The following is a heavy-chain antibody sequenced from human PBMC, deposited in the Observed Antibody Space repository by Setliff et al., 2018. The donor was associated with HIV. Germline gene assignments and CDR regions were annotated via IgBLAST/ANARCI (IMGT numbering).Heavy chain of an antibody. CDR1: GGSFSGYC. V-gene: IGHV4-34*01. Sequence: SETLSLTCAVYGGSFSGYCWTWVRQSPGKGLEWIAEINHSGATNYNPSLMSRVTISLDTSKSQFSLKLDSVTAADTAVYYCARGGGGLWFGDSTYYYIDVWGKGTTVTVSS. CDR2: INHSGAT. D-gene: IGHD3-10*01. J-gene: IGHJ6*03. CDR3: ARGGGGLWFGDSTYYYIDV.